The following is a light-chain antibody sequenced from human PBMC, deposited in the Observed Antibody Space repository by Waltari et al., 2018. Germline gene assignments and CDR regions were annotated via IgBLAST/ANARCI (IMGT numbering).Light chain of an antibody. CDR1: QSISSY. CDR3: QQSYSRVT. V-gene: IGKV1-39*01. CDR2: AAS. Sequence: DIQMTQSPSSLSASVGDRVTITCRASQSISSYLNWYQQKPGKAPKLLIYAASSLQSGVPSRFSGSGSGTDFTLTISSLQPEDFATYYCQQSYSRVTFGPGTKVDFK. J-gene: IGKJ3*01.